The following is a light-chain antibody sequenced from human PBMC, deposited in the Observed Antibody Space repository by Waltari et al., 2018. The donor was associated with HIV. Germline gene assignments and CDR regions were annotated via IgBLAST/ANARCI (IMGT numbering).Light chain of an antibody. V-gene: IGKV1-39*01. J-gene: IGKJ3*01. CDR1: QNVKNY. CDR3: QQSYYSPT. Sequence: DIQMTQSPSSLSASIGDRVNITCRAGQNVKNYLNWYQQRPGQAPKILIYGAATLYTGVPSRFSGSGSGTDFTLTITNLQPEDFAVYFWQQSYYSPTFGPGTTVDTK. CDR2: GAA.